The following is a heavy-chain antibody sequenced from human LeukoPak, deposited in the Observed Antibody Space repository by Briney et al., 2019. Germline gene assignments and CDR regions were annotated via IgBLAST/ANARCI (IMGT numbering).Heavy chain of an antibody. CDR1: GGSFSVYY. D-gene: IGHD5-12*01. V-gene: IGHV4-34*01. Sequence: SETLSLTCAVYGGSFSVYYWSWIRQPPGKGLEWIGQINHSGSTNYNPSLKSRVAISVDTSKNQFSLKLSPVTAADTAVYFCARGNAGGHDLGYYYYYMDVWGKGTTVTVSS. CDR3: ARGNAGGHDLGYYYYYMDV. CDR2: INHSGST. J-gene: IGHJ6*03.